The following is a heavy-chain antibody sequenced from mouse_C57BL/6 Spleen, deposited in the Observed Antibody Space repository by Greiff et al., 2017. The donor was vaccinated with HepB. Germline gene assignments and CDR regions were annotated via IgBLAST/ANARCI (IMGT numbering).Heavy chain of an antibody. CDR2: ISYDGSN. D-gene: IGHD1-1*01. Sequence: DVKLQESGPGLVKPSQSLSLTCSVTGYSITSGYYWNWIRQFPGNKLEWMGYISYDGSNNYNPSLKNRISITRDTSKNQFFLKLNSVTTEDTATYYCAIITTSEGDYFDYWGQGTTLTVSS. CDR3: AIITTSEGDYFDY. J-gene: IGHJ2*01. CDR1: GYSITSGYY. V-gene: IGHV3-6*01.